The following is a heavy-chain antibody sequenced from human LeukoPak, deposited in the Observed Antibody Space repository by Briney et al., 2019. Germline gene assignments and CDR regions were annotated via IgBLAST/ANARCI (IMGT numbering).Heavy chain of an antibody. J-gene: IGHJ4*02. CDR2: IWRDGSRK. Sequence: GGSLRLSCAVSGFRVSDYYMSWVRQAPGKGLEWVAGIWRDGSRKHYGDSVKGRLTISRDNSNNTLFLQMNSLRAEDTAVYYCAREASGYSRDFWGQGTLVIVSS. V-gene: IGHV3-33*08. D-gene: IGHD3-3*01. CDR1: GFRVSDYY. CDR3: AREASGYSRDF.